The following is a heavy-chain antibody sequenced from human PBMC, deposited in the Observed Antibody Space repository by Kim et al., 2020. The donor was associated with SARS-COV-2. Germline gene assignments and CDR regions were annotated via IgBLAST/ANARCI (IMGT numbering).Heavy chain of an antibody. J-gene: IGHJ4*02. CDR1: GFTVSTNS. CDR2: IYSGGST. Sequence: GGSLRLSCAASGFTVSTNSMSWVRQAPGKGLEWVSIIYSGGSTYHADTVKGRFTISRDNSKNTLFLQMNSLRAEDTAVYYCATERPHRSWGQGTLVTVTS. V-gene: IGHV3-53*01. CDR3: ATERPHRS.